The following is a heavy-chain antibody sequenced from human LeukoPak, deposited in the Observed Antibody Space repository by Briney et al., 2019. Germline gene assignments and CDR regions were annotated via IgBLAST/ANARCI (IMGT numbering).Heavy chain of an antibody. V-gene: IGHV6-1*01. CDR1: GDSVSSNSAA. CDR2: TYYRSKWYN. J-gene: IGHJ5*02. D-gene: IGHD5-18*01. CDR3: ARDGPRGYSYGLYSSSWYWFDP. Sequence: SQILSLTCAISGDSVSSNSAAWNWIRQSPSRGLEWLGRTYYRSKWYNDYAVSVKSRITINPDTSKSQFSLQLNSVTPEDTAVYYCARDGPRGYSYGLYSSSWYWFDPWGQGTLVTVSS.